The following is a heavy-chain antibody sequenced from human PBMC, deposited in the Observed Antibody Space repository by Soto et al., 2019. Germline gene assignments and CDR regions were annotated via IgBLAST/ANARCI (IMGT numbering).Heavy chain of an antibody. J-gene: IGHJ4*02. Sequence: QVQLQESGPGLVKPSQTLSLTCTVSGGSISSGGYYWSWIRQHPGKGLEWIGYIYYSGSTYYNPSLKRRVTISVDTSKNQFSLKLCFVTAAETAVYYCARYQGGGTAMVKWGQGTLVTVSS. CDR1: GGSISSGGYY. V-gene: IGHV4-31*03. CDR2: IYYSGST. CDR3: ARYQGGGTAMVK. D-gene: IGHD5-18*01.